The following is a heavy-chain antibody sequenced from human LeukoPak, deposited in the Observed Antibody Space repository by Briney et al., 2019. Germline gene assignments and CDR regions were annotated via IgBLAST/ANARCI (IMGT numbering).Heavy chain of an antibody. V-gene: IGHV3-66*01. CDR2: IYSGGDT. D-gene: IGHD3-22*01. Sequence: GGSRGLCGAVSGWTGRCNHMSGVRQAPGKGLEWVSVIYSGGDTNYADSVKGRFTISRDNSKNTLNLQMNSLRAEDTAVYYCAKSAYGDSSGYYDYWGQGTLVTVSS. J-gene: IGHJ4*02. CDR1: GWTGRCNH. CDR3: AKSAYGDSSGYYDY.